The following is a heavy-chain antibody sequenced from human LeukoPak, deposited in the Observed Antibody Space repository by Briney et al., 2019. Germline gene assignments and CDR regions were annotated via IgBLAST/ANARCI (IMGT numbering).Heavy chain of an antibody. V-gene: IGHV1-3*01. CDR2: INAGNGNT. CDR1: GYTFTSYA. J-gene: IGHJ6*02. D-gene: IGHD5-12*01. CDR3: ARAKRGGYSGYDYYGMDV. Sequence: GASVKVSCKASGYTFTSYAMHWVRQAPGQRLEWLGWINAGNGNTKYSQKFQGRVTITRDTSASTAYMELSSLRSEDTAVYYCARAKRGGYSGYDYYGMDVWGQGTTVTVSS.